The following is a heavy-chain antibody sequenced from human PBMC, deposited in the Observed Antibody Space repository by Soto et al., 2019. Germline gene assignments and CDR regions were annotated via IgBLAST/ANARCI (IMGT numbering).Heavy chain of an antibody. CDR3: ARVTFGGGIVPFDF. CDR2: IYHTGKA. V-gene: IGHV4-4*02. J-gene: IGHJ4*02. Sequence: SETLSLTCAVSGDSISGNNWWSWVRQSPGKGLEWIGEIYHTGKATYNPSLKTRVTMSVDKSKIQFSLEVRSVTVADTAVYFCARVTFGGGIVPFDFWGQGTLVTVSS. D-gene: IGHD3-16*02. CDR1: GDSISGNNW.